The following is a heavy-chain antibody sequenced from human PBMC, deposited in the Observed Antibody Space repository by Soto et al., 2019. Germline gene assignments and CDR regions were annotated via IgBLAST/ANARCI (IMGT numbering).Heavy chain of an antibody. V-gene: IGHV1-18*01. Sequence: QVQLVQSGPEVKMPGASVKVSCKTSGYHFTAYGLAWLRQAPGQRPEWMGWVSTNNADTNYAEKFQGRVTMTTDKSTTTTYMELRSLRSDDPAVYYCARELNTDSSAYYAFAHWGQGTLVTVSS. CDR2: VSTNNADT. CDR1: GYHFTAYG. J-gene: IGHJ4*02. D-gene: IGHD3-22*01. CDR3: ARELNTDSSAYYAFAH.